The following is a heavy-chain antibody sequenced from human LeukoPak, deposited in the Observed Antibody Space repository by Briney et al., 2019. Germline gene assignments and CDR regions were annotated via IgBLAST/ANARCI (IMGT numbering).Heavy chain of an antibody. V-gene: IGHV3-66*02. CDR1: GFTVSSNY. J-gene: IGHJ4*02. CDR2: IYSGGST. CDR3: AREKTGAGLDY. Sequence: GGSLRLSCAASGFTVSSNYMSWVRQAPGKGLEWVSVIYSGGSTYYADSVKGRSTISRDNSKNTLYLQMNSLRAEDTAVYYCAREKTGAGLDYWGQGTLVTVSS.